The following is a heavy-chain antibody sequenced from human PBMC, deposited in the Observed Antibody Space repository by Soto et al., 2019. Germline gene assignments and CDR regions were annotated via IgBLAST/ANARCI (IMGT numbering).Heavy chain of an antibody. J-gene: IGHJ4*02. CDR1: GGSISSYY. Sequence: SETLSLTCTVSGGSISSYYWSWIRQPAGKGLGWIGRIYTSGSTNYNPSLKSRVTMSVDTSKNQFSLKLSSVTAADTAVYYCAREVLSVDVWGSYRIGYFDYWGQGTLVTVSS. CDR3: AREVLSVDVWGSYRIGYFDY. D-gene: IGHD3-16*02. CDR2: IYTSGST. V-gene: IGHV4-4*07.